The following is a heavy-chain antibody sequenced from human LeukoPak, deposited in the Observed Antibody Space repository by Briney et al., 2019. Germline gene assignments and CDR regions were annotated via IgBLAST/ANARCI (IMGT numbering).Heavy chain of an antibody. J-gene: IGHJ4*02. Sequence: SETLSLTCAVYGGSFSGYYWSWIRQPPGKGLEWIGEINHSGSTNYNPSLKSRVTISVDTSKNQFSLKLSSVTAADTAVYYCAGAKWNDYWGQGTLVTVSS. CDR2: INHSGST. CDR3: AGAKWNDY. V-gene: IGHV4-34*01. D-gene: IGHD1-1*01. CDR1: GGSFSGYY.